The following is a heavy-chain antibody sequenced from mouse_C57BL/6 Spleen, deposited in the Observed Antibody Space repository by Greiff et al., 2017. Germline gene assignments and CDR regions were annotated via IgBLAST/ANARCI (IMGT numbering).Heavy chain of an antibody. Sequence: VQLQQSGAELVKPGASVKISCKASGYAFSSYWMNWVKPRPGKGLEWIGQIYPGDGDTNYNGKFKGKATLTADKSSSTAYMQLSSLTSEDSAVYFCARGTPWFAYWGQGTLVTVSA. J-gene: IGHJ3*01. CDR2: IYPGDGDT. CDR3: ARGTPWFAY. D-gene: IGHD3-3*01. V-gene: IGHV1-80*01. CDR1: GYAFSSYW.